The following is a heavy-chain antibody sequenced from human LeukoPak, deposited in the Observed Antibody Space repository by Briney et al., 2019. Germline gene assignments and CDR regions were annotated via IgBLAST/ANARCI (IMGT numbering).Heavy chain of an antibody. V-gene: IGHV3-7*01. J-gene: IGHJ4*02. CDR3: ARDRPYSGSYYEYDY. D-gene: IGHD1-26*01. Sequence: PGGSLRLSCAASGFTFSSYWMSWVRQAPGKGLEWVANIKQDGSEKYYVGSVKGRFTISRDSAKNSLYLQMNSLRAEDTAVYYCARDRPYSGSYYEYDYWGQGTLVTVSS. CDR2: IKQDGSEK. CDR1: GFTFSSYW.